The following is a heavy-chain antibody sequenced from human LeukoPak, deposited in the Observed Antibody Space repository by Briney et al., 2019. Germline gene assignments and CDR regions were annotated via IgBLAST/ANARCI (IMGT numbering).Heavy chain of an antibody. CDR3: ARVGDFDTYYYYFMDV. Sequence: PSETLSLTCAVSGAAISSDYWSWLRQPAGKGLEWIGRIYFSGSTNYNPSLKSRATMSVDTSKNQFSLKLSSVTAADTAIYYCARVGDFDTYYYYFMDVWGKGITVTVSS. CDR1: GAAISSDY. V-gene: IGHV4-4*07. D-gene: IGHD3-16*01. CDR2: IYFSGST. J-gene: IGHJ6*03.